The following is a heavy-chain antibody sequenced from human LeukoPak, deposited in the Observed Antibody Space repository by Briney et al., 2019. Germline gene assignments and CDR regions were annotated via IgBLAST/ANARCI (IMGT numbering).Heavy chain of an antibody. CDR2: INTDTGNP. V-gene: IGHV7-4-1*02. D-gene: IGHD2-8*01. CDR1: GYTFTRYG. J-gene: IGHJ6*03. CDR3: ARGIGIGTVLMVHGNMDV. Sequence: GASLKVSCKASGYTFTRYGISWVRQAPGQGLEWMGWINTDTGNPTYAQGFTGRFVFSLDTSVSTTYLQISSLKPEDTAVYYCARGIGIGTVLMVHGNMDVWGKGTTVTVSS.